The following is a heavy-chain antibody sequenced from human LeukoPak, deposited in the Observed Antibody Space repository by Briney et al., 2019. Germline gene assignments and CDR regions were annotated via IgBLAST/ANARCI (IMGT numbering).Heavy chain of an antibody. CDR3: AKDRSRENYYGSGSSPPDY. J-gene: IGHJ4*02. D-gene: IGHD3-10*01. Sequence: GGSLRLSCTASGFTFRNYGMHWVRQAPGKGLAWVALISYDGSNKYYADSVKGRFTISRDTSKNMLYLQMNSLRAEDTAVYYCAKDRSRENYYGSGSSPPDYWGQGTLVTVSS. CDR2: ISYDGSNK. V-gene: IGHV3-30*18. CDR1: GFTFRNYG.